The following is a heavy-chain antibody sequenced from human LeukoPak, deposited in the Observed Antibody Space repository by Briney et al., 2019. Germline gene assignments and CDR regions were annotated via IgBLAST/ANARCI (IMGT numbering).Heavy chain of an antibody. D-gene: IGHD5-18*01. J-gene: IGHJ4*02. CDR2: IWYDGSNK. Sequence: GGSLRLSCAASGFTFSSYGMHWVRQAPGKGLEGVAVIWYDGSNKYYADSVKGRFTISRDNSKNTLYLQMNSLRAEDTAVYYCARDISTAMAFDYWGQGTLVTVSS. CDR1: GFTFSSYG. V-gene: IGHV3-33*01. CDR3: ARDISTAMAFDY.